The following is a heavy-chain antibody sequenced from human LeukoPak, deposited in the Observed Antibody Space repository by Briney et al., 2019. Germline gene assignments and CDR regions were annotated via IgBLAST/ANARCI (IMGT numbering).Heavy chain of an antibody. V-gene: IGHV4-59*01. CDR3: ARDRRRITIFGVVQRVNWFDP. D-gene: IGHD3-3*01. Sequence: PSETLSLTCTVSGGSISSYYWSWFRQPPGKGLEWIGVIYYSGSTNYNPSLKSRVTISVDTSKNQFSLKLSSVTAADTAVYYCARDRRRITIFGVVQRVNWFDPWGQGTLVTVSS. CDR1: GGSISSYY. J-gene: IGHJ5*02. CDR2: IYYSGST.